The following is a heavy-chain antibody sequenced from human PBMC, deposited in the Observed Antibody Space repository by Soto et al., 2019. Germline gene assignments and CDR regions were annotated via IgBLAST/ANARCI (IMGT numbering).Heavy chain of an antibody. Sequence: EVQLVESGGGLVKPGGSLRLSCAASGFTFSSYSMNWVRQAPGKGLEWVSTISSSSSYIYYAASVKGRFTISRDNAKNSLYLQMNSLRAEDTAVYYCARGYYYYGMDVWGEGPTVTVSS. CDR3: ARGYYYYGMDV. V-gene: IGHV3-21*01. J-gene: IGHJ6*04. CDR1: GFTFSSYS. CDR2: ISSSSSYI.